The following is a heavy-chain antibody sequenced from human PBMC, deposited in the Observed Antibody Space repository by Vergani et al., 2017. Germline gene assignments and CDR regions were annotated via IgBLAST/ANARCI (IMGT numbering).Heavy chain of an antibody. D-gene: IGHD6-13*01. CDR2: IKQDGSEK. CDR3: ARDLAAAGRDAFDI. J-gene: IGHJ3*02. Sequence: EVQLVESGGGLVQPGGSLRLSCAASGFTFSSYWMSWVRQAPGKGLEWVANIKQDGSEKYYVDSVKGRFTISRDNAKNSLYLQMNSLRAEDTAVYYCARDLAAAGRDAFDIWGQGTMVTVSS. CDR1: GFTFSSYW. V-gene: IGHV3-7*01.